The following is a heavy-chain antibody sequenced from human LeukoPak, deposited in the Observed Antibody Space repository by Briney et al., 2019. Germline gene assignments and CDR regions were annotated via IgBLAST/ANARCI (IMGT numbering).Heavy chain of an antibody. CDR2: IYYSGST. D-gene: IGHD3-16*02. CDR3: ITVGGKRYSMGRLVDYYYLIDG. CDR1: GGSISSGDYY. J-gene: IGHJ6*03. Sequence: SQTLSLACTVSGGSISSGDYYWSWIRQPPGKGLEWIGYIYYSGSTYYNPSLKSRVTISVDPSKNQFSLKLSSVTAADTAACHCITVGGKRYSMGRLVDYYYLIDGCNKGTTVTVSS. V-gene: IGHV4-30-4*08.